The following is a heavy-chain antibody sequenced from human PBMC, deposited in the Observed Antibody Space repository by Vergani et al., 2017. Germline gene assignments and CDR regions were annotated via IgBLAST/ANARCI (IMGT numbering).Heavy chain of an antibody. CDR1: GGSINSHNYY. CDR3: ARGSCLGGSCYKPLVDY. J-gene: IGHJ4*02. V-gene: IGHV4-61*02. Sequence: QVQLQESGPGLVKPSQTLSLTCTVSGGSINSHNYYWSWIRQPAGKGLEGIGRIHTSGSTNYNPSLKSRVTMSEDTSKNQFSLNLTSVTAADTAVYFCARGSCLGGSCYKPLVDYWGQGILVTVSS. CDR2: IHTSGST. D-gene: IGHD2-15*01.